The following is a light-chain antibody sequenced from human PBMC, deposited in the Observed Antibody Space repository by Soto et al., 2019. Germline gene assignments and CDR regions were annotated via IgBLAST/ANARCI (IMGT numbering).Light chain of an antibody. CDR2: GAS. CDR1: QSISDY. V-gene: IGKV1-39*01. Sequence: DIQMTQSPSSLSASVGDRVTITCRASQSISDYLNWYYQKPGKAPNLLIYGASSLQSGVPSRFSGGGSGTEFTLTINSLQPEDSATYYCQQSYSFPFTFGGGTKVEIK. J-gene: IGKJ4*01. CDR3: QQSYSFPFT.